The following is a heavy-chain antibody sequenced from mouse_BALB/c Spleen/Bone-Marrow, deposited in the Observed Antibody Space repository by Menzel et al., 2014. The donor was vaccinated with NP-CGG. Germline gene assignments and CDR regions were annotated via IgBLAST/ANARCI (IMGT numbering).Heavy chain of an antibody. J-gene: IGHJ2*01. CDR1: GFNIKDTY. CDR3: ARYRLGTYFDY. V-gene: IGHV14-3*02. Sequence: EVQLQQSGAELVKPGASVKLSCTASGFNIKDTYMHWVKRRPEQGLEWIGRIDPANGNTKYDPKFQGKATITADTSSNTAYLQLSSPTSEDTAVYYCARYRLGTYFDYWGQGTTLTVSS. D-gene: IGHD2-14*01. CDR2: IDPANGNT.